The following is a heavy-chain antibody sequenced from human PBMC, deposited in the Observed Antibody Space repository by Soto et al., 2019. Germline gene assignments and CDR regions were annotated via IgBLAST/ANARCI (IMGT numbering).Heavy chain of an antibody. Sequence: ASVKVSCKASGYTFTSYGISWVRQAPGQGLEWMGWISAYNGNTNYAQKLQGRVTMTTDTSTSTAYMELRSLRSDDTAVYYCARDFPTTIAAAGTPGDYWGQGTLVTVSS. J-gene: IGHJ4*02. CDR1: GYTFTSYG. D-gene: IGHD6-13*01. CDR2: ISAYNGNT. CDR3: ARDFPTTIAAAGTPGDY. V-gene: IGHV1-18*01.